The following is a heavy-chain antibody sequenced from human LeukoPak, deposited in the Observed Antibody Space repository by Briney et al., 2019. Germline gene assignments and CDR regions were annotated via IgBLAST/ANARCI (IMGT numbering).Heavy chain of an antibody. J-gene: IGHJ4*02. CDR2: ISSSSSTI. CDR1: GFTFSSYS. D-gene: IGHD3-22*01. V-gene: IGHV3-48*01. CDR3: AKGGGRYYDSSGYYDEFDY. Sequence: GGSLRLSCAASGFTFSSYSMNWVRQAPGKGLEWVSYISSSSSTIYYADSVKGRFTISRDNAKNSLYLQMNSLRAEDTAVYYCAKGGGRYYDSSGYYDEFDYWGQGTLVTVSS.